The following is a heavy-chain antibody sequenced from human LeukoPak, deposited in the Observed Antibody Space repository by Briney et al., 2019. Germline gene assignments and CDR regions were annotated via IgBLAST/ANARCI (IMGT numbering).Heavy chain of an antibody. J-gene: IGHJ4*02. CDR2: ISSSGSTI. Sequence: GGSLRLSCAASGFTFSSYEMNWVRQAPGKGLEWVSYISSSGSTIYYADSVKGRFTISRDNAKNSLYLQMNSLGDEDTAVYYCARARGAGPGGHFDYWGQGTLVTVSS. CDR1: GFTFSSYE. CDR3: ARARGAGPGGHFDY. D-gene: IGHD6-19*01. V-gene: IGHV3-48*03.